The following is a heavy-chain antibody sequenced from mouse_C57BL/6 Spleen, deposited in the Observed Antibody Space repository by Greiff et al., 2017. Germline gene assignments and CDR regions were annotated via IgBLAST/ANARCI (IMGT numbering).Heavy chain of an antibody. Sequence: ESGPGLVKPSQSLSLTCSVTGYSITSGYYWNWIRQFPGNKLEWMGYISYDGSNNYNPSLKNRISITRDTSKNQFFLKLNSVTTEDTATYYCAREGDYFDYWGKGTTLTVSS. CDR3: AREGDYFDY. J-gene: IGHJ2*01. V-gene: IGHV3-6*01. CDR1: GYSITSGYY. CDR2: ISYDGSN.